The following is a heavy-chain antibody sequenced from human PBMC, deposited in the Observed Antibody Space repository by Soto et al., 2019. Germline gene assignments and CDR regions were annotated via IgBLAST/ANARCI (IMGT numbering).Heavy chain of an antibody. D-gene: IGHD2-8*01. J-gene: IGHJ4*02. CDR3: AKLRDFVVLPAGILDY. V-gene: IGHV3-33*06. CDR1: GFTFSSYG. CDR2: IWYDGSNK. Sequence: GGSLRLSCAASGFTFSSYGMHWVRQAPGKGLEWVAVIWYDGSNKYYADSVKGRFTISRDDFRNTLYLQMNSLRTEDTAIYYCAKLRDFVVLPAGILDYWGPGTLVTVSS.